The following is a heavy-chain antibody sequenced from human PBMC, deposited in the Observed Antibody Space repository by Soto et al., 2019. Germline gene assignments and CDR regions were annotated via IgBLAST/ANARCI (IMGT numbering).Heavy chain of an antibody. CDR1: GFTFSNAW. D-gene: IGHD2-15*01. V-gene: IGHV3-15*01. Sequence: PGGSLRLSCAASGFTFSNAWMSWVRQAPGKGLEWVGRIKSKTDGGTTDYAAPVKGRFTISRDDSKNTLYLQMNSLKTEDTAAYYCTTDFHIVVVVAATQLNYWGQGTLVTVSS. CDR3: TTDFHIVVVVAATQLNY. J-gene: IGHJ4*02. CDR2: IKSKTDGGTT.